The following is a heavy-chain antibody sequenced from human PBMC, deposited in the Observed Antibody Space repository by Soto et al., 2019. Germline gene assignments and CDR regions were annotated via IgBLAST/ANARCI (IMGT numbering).Heavy chain of an antibody. V-gene: IGHV3-33*01. J-gene: IGHJ2*01. Sequence: QVQLVESGGGVVQPGRSLRLSCAASGFRFSNYAMHWVRQAPGKGLEWVASIWFDGSDERYVDSVEGRFTISRDNSKDTLYLQANSLRAEDTAVYYCARNVDWYLDLWGRGTVCTVSS. CDR2: IWFDGSDE. CDR1: GFRFSNYA. D-gene: IGHD3-10*02. CDR3: ARNVDWYLDL.